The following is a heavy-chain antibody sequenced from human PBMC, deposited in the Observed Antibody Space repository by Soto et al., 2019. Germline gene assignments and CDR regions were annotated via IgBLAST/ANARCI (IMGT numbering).Heavy chain of an antibody. J-gene: IGHJ4*02. CDR2: IIPIFGTA. CDR1: GGTFSSYA. Sequence: QVQLVQSGAEVKKPGSSVKVSCKASGGTFSSYAISWVRQAPGQGLEWMGGIIPIFGTANYAQKFQGRVTITADESTSTADMELSSLRSEDTAVYYCARERVWDYDSSGYPSFDYWGQGTLVTVSS. D-gene: IGHD3-22*01. V-gene: IGHV1-69*01. CDR3: ARERVWDYDSSGYPSFDY.